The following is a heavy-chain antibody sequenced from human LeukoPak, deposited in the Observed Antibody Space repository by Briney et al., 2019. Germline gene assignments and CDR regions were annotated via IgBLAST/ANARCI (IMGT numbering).Heavy chain of an antibody. D-gene: IGHD3-3*01. J-gene: IGHJ4*02. CDR1: GFTFSSYG. CDR3: AKDRGSDFWSGYRFDY. Sequence: GGSLRLSCAASGFTFSSYGMHWVRQAPGKGLGWVAVISYDGSNKYYADSVKGRFTISRDNSKNTLYLQMNSLRAEDTAVYYCAKDRGSDFWSGYRFDYWGQGTLVTVSS. V-gene: IGHV3-30*18. CDR2: ISYDGSNK.